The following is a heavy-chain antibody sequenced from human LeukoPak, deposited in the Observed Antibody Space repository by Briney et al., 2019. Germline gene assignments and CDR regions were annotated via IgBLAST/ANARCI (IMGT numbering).Heavy chain of an antibody. Sequence: PSQTLSLTCTVSGGAISSSNSYWGWIRQPPGKGLEWIGSVYYSGSTYYNPSLQSRVTISVDTSKNQFSLKLTSLTAADTAVYSCARRRADWVAFDIWGQGTMFTVSS. CDR3: ARRRADWVAFDI. V-gene: IGHV4-39*01. D-gene: IGHD2-21*01. CDR1: GGAISSSNSY. CDR2: VYYSGST. J-gene: IGHJ3*02.